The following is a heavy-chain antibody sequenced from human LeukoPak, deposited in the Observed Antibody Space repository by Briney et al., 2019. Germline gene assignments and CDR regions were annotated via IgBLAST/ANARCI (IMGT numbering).Heavy chain of an antibody. Sequence: GGSLRLSCAASGFTFSSYAMSWVRQAPGKGLEWVSAISGSGGSTYYADFVKGRFTISRDNSKNTLYLQMNSLRAEDTAVYYCAKDLVGYCSGGSCYSEYFQHWGQGTLVTVSS. V-gene: IGHV3-23*01. CDR1: GFTFSSYA. CDR3: AKDLVGYCSGGSCYSEYFQH. D-gene: IGHD2-15*01. J-gene: IGHJ1*01. CDR2: ISGSGGST.